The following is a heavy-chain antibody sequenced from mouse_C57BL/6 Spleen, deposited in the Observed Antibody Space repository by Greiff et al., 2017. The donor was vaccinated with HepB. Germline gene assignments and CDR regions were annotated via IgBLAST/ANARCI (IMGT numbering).Heavy chain of an antibody. D-gene: IGHD2-4*01. J-gene: IGHJ3*01. V-gene: IGHV1-64*01. CDR1: GYTFTSYW. CDR3: ARRDDYDPAWFAY. Sequence: VQLQQPGAELVKPGASVKLSCKASGYTFTSYWMHWVKQRPGQGLEWIGMIHPNSGSTNYNEKFKSKATLTVDKSSSTAYMQLSSLTSEDSAVYYCARRDDYDPAWFAYWGQGTLVTVSA. CDR2: IHPNSGST.